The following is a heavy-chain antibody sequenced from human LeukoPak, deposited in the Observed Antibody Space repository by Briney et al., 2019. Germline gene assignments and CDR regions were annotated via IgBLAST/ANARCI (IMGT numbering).Heavy chain of an antibody. CDR3: ARSLNSSPPFDY. D-gene: IGHD6-13*01. Sequence: SETLSLTCTVSGGSLGSYYWNWIRQPPGKGPEWIGYIYYSGTDYNPALKSRVTVSLDTSKNQFSLKLSSVTPADTAVYYCARSLNSSPPFDYWGQGTLVTVSS. CDR1: GGSLGSYY. J-gene: IGHJ4*02. V-gene: IGHV4-59*01. CDR2: IYYSGT.